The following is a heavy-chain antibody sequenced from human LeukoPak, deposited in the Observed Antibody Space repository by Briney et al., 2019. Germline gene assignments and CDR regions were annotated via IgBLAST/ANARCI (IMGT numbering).Heavy chain of an antibody. J-gene: IGHJ4*02. D-gene: IGHD3-16*01. CDR2: IYSGGST. CDR3: ASERLGDY. CDR1: GFTVSSNY. Sequence: GRSLRLSCAASGFTVSSNYMSWVRQAPGKGLEWVSVIYSGGSTYYADSVKGHFTISRDNAKNSLSLQMNSLRAEDTTVYYCASERLGDYWGQGTLVTVSS. V-gene: IGHV3-66*01.